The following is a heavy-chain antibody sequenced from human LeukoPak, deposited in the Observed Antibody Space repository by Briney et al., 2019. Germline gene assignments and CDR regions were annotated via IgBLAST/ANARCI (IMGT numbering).Heavy chain of an antibody. CDR2: IIPILGTA. D-gene: IGHD2-15*01. J-gene: IGHJ3*02. CDR3: ARGKSGSHDAFDI. Sequence: ASVKVSCKASGGTFSSYAISWVRQAPGRGLEWMGRIIPILGTANYAQKFQSRVTITADKSTSTAYMELSSRRSEDTAVYYCARGKSGSHDAFDIWGQGTMVTVSS. CDR1: GGTFSSYA. V-gene: IGHV1-69*04.